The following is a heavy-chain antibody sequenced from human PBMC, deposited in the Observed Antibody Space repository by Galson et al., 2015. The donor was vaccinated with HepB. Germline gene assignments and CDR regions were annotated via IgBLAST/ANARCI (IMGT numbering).Heavy chain of an antibody. Sequence: SLRLSCAASGFTFSSYAMSWVRQAPGKGLEWVSAISGSGGSTYYADSVKGRFTISRDNSKNTLYLQMNSLRAEDTAVYYCAKGRPLLWFGEMRRKKDLDYWGQGTLVTVSS. V-gene: IGHV3-23*01. D-gene: IGHD3-10*01. CDR1: GFTFSSYA. CDR2: ISGSGGST. CDR3: AKGRPLLWFGEMRRKKDLDY. J-gene: IGHJ4*02.